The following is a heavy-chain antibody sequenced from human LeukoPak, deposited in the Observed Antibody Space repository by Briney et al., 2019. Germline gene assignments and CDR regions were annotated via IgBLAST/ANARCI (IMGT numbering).Heavy chain of an antibody. CDR2: ISYDGYNK. CDR3: ARRGHGYGSPFDY. J-gene: IGHJ4*02. Sequence: GGSLRLSCAASGFTFTNYAMHWVRQAPGKGLEWVAVISYDGYNKYYADSVKGRFTISRDNSKNTLYLQMNSLRAEDTAVYYCARRGHGYGSPFDYWGQGTLVTVSS. D-gene: IGHD5-18*01. CDR1: GFTFTNYA. V-gene: IGHV3-30-3*01.